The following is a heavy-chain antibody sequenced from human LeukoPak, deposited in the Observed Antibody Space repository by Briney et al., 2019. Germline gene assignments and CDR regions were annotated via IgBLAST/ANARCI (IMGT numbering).Heavy chain of an antibody. CDR3: ARDGFDYSISNWFDP. Sequence: ASVKVSCKASGYTFTSYGISWVPQAPGQGLEWMGWISAYNGNTNYAQKLQGRVTMTTDTSTSTAYMELRSLRSDDTAVYYCARDGFDYSISNWFDPWGQGTLVTVSS. CDR1: GYTFTSYG. CDR2: ISAYNGNT. V-gene: IGHV1-18*01. J-gene: IGHJ5*02. D-gene: IGHD4-11*01.